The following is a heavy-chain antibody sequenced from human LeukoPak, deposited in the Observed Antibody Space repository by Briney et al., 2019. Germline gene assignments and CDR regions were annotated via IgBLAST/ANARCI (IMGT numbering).Heavy chain of an antibody. D-gene: IGHD6-13*01. Sequence: GGSLRLSCAGSGFTFVSYWMTWVRQAPGKGPEWVANIKQDGSEKYYVDSVKGRFTISRDNAQNSLYLQMNSLRAEDTAVYYCARPRDSGWSKTWDYWGQGTLVTVSS. CDR1: GFTFVSYW. CDR3: ARPRDSGWSKTWDY. J-gene: IGHJ4*02. V-gene: IGHV3-7*03. CDR2: IKQDGSEK.